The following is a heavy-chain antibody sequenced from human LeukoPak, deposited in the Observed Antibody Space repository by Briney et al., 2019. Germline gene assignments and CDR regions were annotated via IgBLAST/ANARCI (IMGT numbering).Heavy chain of an antibody. CDR2: FDPEDGET. V-gene: IGHV1-24*01. J-gene: IGHJ6*02. CDR1: GYTLTELS. CDR3: AAEPPQSAYYDILTGDGGMDV. Sequence: ASVKVSCKGSGYTLTELSMHWVRQAPGKGLEWMGGFDPEDGETIYAQKFQGRVTIIRDMSTSTAYMELSSLRSEDTAVYYCAAEPPQSAYYDILTGDGGMDVWGQGTTVTVSS. D-gene: IGHD3-9*01.